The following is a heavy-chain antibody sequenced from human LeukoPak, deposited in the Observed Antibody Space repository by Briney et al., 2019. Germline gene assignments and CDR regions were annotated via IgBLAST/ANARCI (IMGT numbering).Heavy chain of an antibody. CDR3: ARPGIAVAGEFFDY. Sequence: GGSLRLSCAASGFTLSSYAMSWVRQAPGKGLEWVSFIRSSSSYIYYADSVKGRFTISRDNAKNSLYLQMNSLRAEDTAVYYCARPGIAVAGEFFDYWGQGTLVTVSS. CDR1: GFTLSSYA. J-gene: IGHJ4*02. CDR2: IRSSSSYI. V-gene: IGHV3-21*01. D-gene: IGHD6-19*01.